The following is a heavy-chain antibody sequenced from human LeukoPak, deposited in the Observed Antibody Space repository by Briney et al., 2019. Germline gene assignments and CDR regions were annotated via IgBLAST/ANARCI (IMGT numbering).Heavy chain of an antibody. CDR1: GYTFTSYG. CDR3: ARDQYTVWSGSGFDAFDI. CDR2: ISAYNGNT. J-gene: IGHJ3*02. V-gene: IGHV1-18*01. Sequence: ASVKVSCKASGYTFTSYGISWVRQAPGQGLEWMGWISAYNGNTNYAQKLQGRVTMTTDTSTRPAYMELKSLRSDDTAVYHCARDQYTVWSGSGFDAFDIWGQGTMVTVSS. D-gene: IGHD3-3*01.